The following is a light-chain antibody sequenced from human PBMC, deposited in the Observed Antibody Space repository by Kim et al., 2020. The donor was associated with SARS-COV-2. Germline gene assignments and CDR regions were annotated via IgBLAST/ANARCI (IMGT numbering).Light chain of an antibody. CDR1: SSDVGSYNY. CDR2: DVS. Sequence: PGQSDTTSRTGNSSDVGSYNYVSWYQLHPGKAPRLMIYDVSKRPSGVPDRFSGSKSVNTASLTISGLQAEDEADYYCCSYAGSPYVFGTGTKVTVL. CDR3: CSYAGSPYV. J-gene: IGLJ1*01. V-gene: IGLV2-11*03.